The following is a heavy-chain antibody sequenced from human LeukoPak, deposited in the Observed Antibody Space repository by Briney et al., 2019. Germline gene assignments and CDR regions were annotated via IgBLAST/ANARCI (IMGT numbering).Heavy chain of an antibody. CDR1: GFTFSSYG. D-gene: IGHD3-9*01. J-gene: IGHJ3*02. CDR2: IYSGGST. V-gene: IGHV3-53*01. Sequence: GGSLRLSCAASGFTFSSYGMHWVRQAPGKGLEWVSVIYSGGSTYYADSVKGRFTISRDNSKNTLYLQMNSLRAEDTAVYYCARDSNFDWSTDAFDIWGQGTMVTVSS. CDR3: ARDSNFDWSTDAFDI.